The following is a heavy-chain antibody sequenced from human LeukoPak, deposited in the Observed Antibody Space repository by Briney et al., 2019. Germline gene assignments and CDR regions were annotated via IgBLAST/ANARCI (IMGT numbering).Heavy chain of an antibody. CDR1: GDPINRHY. V-gene: IGHV4-59*08. CDR2: VSYRGST. CDR3: ATNAGPAAHDAIDI. Sequence: SETLSLTCTVSGDPINRHYWSWIRQTPGKGLEWIGYVSYRGSTNYNPSVQSRVTMSIDTSNNQFSLSLSSVTAADTAVYYCATNAGPAAHDAIDIWGRGTLATVSS. J-gene: IGHJ3*02. D-gene: IGHD2-2*01.